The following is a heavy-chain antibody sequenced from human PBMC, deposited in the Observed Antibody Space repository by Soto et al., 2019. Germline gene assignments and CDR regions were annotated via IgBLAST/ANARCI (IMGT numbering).Heavy chain of an antibody. CDR2: ISVSGGST. D-gene: IGHD3-3*02. J-gene: IGHJ4*02. CDR1: GFTFSNYA. V-gene: IGHV3-23*01. CDR3: AKARDTTIFGVVFDY. Sequence: PGGSLRLSCAASGFTFSNYAMNWVRQAPGKGLERVSAISVSGGSTYYADSVKGRFTISRDNSKNTLYLQMNSLRAEDTAIYYCAKARDTTIFGVVFDYWGPGAQVTVSS.